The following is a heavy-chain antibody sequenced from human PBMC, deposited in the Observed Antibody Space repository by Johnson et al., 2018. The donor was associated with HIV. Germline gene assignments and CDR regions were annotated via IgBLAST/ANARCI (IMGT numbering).Heavy chain of an antibody. V-gene: IGHV3-53*01. J-gene: IGHJ3*02. CDR3: ARDRLWFGESDAFDI. CDR1: GISFSSYW. D-gene: IGHD3-10*01. Sequence: VQLVESGGGLIQPGGSLRLSCAASGISFSSYWMHWVRQAPGKGLVWVSLIYSGGSTYYADSVKGRFSISRDNSKNTLYLQMNSLRAEDTAVYYCARDRLWFGESDAFDIWGQGTMVTVSS. CDR2: IYSGGST.